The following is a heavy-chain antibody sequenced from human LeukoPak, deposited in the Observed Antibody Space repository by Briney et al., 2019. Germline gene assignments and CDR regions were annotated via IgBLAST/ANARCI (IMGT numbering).Heavy chain of an antibody. CDR3: ARGLSPYSSSWENWFDP. Sequence: ASVKVSCKASGYTFTGYYMHWVRQAPGQGLEWMGWINPNSGGTNYVQKFQGRVTMTRDTSISTAYMELSRLRSDDTAVYYCARGLSPYSSSWENWFDPWGQGTLVTVSS. D-gene: IGHD6-13*01. CDR2: INPNSGGT. V-gene: IGHV1-2*02. J-gene: IGHJ5*02. CDR1: GYTFTGYY.